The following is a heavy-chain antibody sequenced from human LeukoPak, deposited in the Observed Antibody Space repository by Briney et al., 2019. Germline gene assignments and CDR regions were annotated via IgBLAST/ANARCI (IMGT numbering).Heavy chain of an antibody. J-gene: IGHJ4*02. CDR1: GGSFSGYY. CDR3: ARGLSPRINMVRGVRPPFRGVFDY. CDR2: INHSGST. D-gene: IGHD3-10*01. Sequence: MASETLSLTCAVYGGSFSGYYWSWIRQPPGKGLEWAGEINHSGSTNYNPSLKSRVTISVDTSKNQFSLKLSSVTAADTAVYYCARGLSPRINMVRGVRPPFRGVFDYWGQGTLVTVSS. V-gene: IGHV4-34*01.